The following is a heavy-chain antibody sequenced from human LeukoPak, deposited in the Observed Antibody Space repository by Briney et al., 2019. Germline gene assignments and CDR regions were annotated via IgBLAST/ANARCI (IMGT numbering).Heavy chain of an antibody. D-gene: IGHD1-1*01. J-gene: IGHJ6*04. Sequence: ASVKVSCKASGGTFISYAISWGRQAPGQGGEWRGGSIPIFGTANYAQKFQGRVTITADESTSTAYMELSSLRSEDTAVYYCASVVRSGTTNYYYYGMDVWGKGTTVTVSS. CDR2: SIPIFGTA. CDR3: ASVVRSGTTNYYYYGMDV. CDR1: GGTFISYA. V-gene: IGHV1-69*13.